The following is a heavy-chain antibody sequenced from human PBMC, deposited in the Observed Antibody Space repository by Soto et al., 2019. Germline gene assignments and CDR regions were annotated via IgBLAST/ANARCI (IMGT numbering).Heavy chain of an antibody. CDR1: GYTYTSYD. D-gene: IGHD1-1*01. CDR3: ARGDWSPSNAFDI. V-gene: IGHV1-8*01. J-gene: IGHJ3*02. Sequence: PSVTVCCKASGYTYTSYDSNWVRPATGQGLEWMGWMNPNSGNTGYAQKFQGRVTMTRNTSISTAYMELSSLRSEDAAVYYCARGDWSPSNAFDIWGQGTMVTVSS. CDR2: MNPNSGNT.